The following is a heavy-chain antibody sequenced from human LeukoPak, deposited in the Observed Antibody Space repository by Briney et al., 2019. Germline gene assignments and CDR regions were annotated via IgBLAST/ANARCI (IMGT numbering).Heavy chain of an antibody. CDR3: AREDRYMYGYGYYHHYIDV. V-gene: IGHV4-39*07. D-gene: IGHD5-18*01. Sequence: SETLSLTCTVSNGYISNSNFYWGWIRQPPWKGLEWIGSIFYDGSSDYNPSLKSRVTISVDTSKNQFSLKLSSVTAADTAVYHCAREDRYMYGYGYYHHYIDVWGKRTTVTISS. CDR1: NGYISNSNFY. CDR2: IFYDGSS. J-gene: IGHJ6*03.